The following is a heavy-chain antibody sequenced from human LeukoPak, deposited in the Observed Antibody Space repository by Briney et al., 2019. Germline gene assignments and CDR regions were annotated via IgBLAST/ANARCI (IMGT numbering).Heavy chain of an antibody. Sequence: PGGTLRLSCAASGFTFSSYGMSWVRQAPGKGLEWVSAISGSGGSTYYADSVKGRFTISRDNSKNTLYLQMNSLRAEDTAVYYCAKDGDEEYYYDSSGPGRAFDIWGQGTMVSVSS. J-gene: IGHJ3*02. CDR2: ISGSGGST. D-gene: IGHD3-22*01. V-gene: IGHV3-23*01. CDR3: AKDGDEEYYYDSSGPGRAFDI. CDR1: GFTFSSYG.